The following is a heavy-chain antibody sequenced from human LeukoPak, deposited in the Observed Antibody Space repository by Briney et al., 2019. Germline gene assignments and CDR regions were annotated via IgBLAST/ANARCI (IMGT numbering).Heavy chain of an antibody. Sequence: GGSLRLSCAASGFTFSTYCMHWVRQAPGKGPMWVSRICPDGTVTNYADSVKARFIISRDNARNTVYLQMNSLRVEDTAVYYCVRDYRSADYWGQGTLVTVSS. J-gene: IGHJ4*02. CDR2: ICPDGTVT. CDR1: GFTFSTYC. CDR3: VRDYRSADY. V-gene: IGHV3-74*01.